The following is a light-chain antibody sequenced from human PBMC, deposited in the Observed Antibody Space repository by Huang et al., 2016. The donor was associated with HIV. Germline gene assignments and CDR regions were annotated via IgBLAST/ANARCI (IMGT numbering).Light chain of an antibody. CDR1: QTVRNRF. CDR2: DAS. Sequence: IVLTQSPATLYLSPGERATLSCGATQTVRNRFLAWFQQTPGLAPRLLIYDASVRATGIPDRCSGSGSGADFTLTINRLEHEDFAVYYCQQYGDSSYSFGRGTKLQIK. J-gene: IGKJ2*01. CDR3: QQYGDSSYS. V-gene: IGKV3D-20*01.